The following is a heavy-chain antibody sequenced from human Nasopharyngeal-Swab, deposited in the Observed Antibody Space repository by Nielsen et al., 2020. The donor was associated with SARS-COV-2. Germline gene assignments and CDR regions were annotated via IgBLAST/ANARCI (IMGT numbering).Heavy chain of an antibody. J-gene: IGHJ3*02. CDR3: ARARPRLSRSIAAAGLDTFDI. CDR2: MSYDGSNK. D-gene: IGHD6-13*01. CDR1: GFTFSSYA. Sequence: GGSLRLSCAASGFTFSSYAMRWVRQAPGKGLEWVAFMSYDGSNKYYADSVKGRFTISRDNSNNTLYLQMSSLRPEDTAVYFCARARPRLSRSIAAAGLDTFDIWGQGTMVTVSS. V-gene: IGHV3-30-3*01.